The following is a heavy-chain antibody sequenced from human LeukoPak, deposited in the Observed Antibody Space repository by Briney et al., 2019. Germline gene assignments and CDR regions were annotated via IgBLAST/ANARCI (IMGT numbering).Heavy chain of an antibody. CDR1: GFNFGTHW. Sequence: GGSLRLSCAASGFNFGTHWMTWVRQAPGKGLECVAIIKKDGSEKYHVDSVKGRFTISRDNAKSSLYLQMNSLRAEDTALYYCAKGLRYFDWLSPGDYWGQGTLVTVSS. D-gene: IGHD3-9*01. V-gene: IGHV3-7*03. CDR2: IKKDGSEK. J-gene: IGHJ4*02. CDR3: AKGLRYFDWLSPGDY.